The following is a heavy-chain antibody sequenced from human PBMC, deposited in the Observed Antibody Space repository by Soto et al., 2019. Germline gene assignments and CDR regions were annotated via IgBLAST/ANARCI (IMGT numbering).Heavy chain of an antibody. CDR2: IYYSGST. V-gene: IGHV4-31*03. CDR3: ERGHDYGDYGGY. D-gene: IGHD4-17*01. CDR1: GGSITSGGYY. J-gene: IGHJ4*02. Sequence: QVQLQESGPGLVTPSQTLSLTCTVSGGSITSGGYYWSWIRQHPGKGLEWIGYIYYSGSTYYNPSPMSRVTRSGATSKNKFSLKLSSVTAADTAVYYCERGHDYGDYGGYWGQGTLVTVSS.